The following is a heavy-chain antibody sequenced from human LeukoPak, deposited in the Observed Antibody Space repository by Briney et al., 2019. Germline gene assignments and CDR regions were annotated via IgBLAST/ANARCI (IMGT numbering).Heavy chain of an antibody. J-gene: IGHJ4*02. CDR3: AYSGMSSGPFRVDY. CDR2: IYWDDDK. V-gene: IGHV2-5*02. Sequence: SGPTLVNPPQTLTLTCTFSGFSLSTRGVGVGWIRQPPGKALEWLALIYWDDDKRYSPSLKSRLTITKDTSKNQVVLTVTNMDPVDTATYYCAYSGMSSGPFRVDYWGQGTLVTVSS. CDR1: GFSLSTRGVG. D-gene: IGHD6-19*01.